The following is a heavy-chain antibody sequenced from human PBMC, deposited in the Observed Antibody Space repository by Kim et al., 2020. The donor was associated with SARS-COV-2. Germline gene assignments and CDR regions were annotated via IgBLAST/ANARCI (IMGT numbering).Heavy chain of an antibody. CDR1: GGSISNYY. Sequence: SETLSLTCTVSGGSISNYYWSWIRQPPGKGLEWIGYIYYSGRTKYNPSLKSRVTISVDTSKNQFSLRLNSVTAADTAVYYCAMVKDELGWFDPWGQGTLVSVSS. J-gene: IGHJ5*02. CDR3: AMVKDELGWFDP. D-gene: IGHD5-18*01. CDR2: IYYSGRT. V-gene: IGHV4-59*08.